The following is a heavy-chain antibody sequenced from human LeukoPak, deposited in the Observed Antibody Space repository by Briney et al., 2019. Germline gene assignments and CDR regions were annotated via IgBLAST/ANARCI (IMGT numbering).Heavy chain of an antibody. D-gene: IGHD3-9*01. V-gene: IGHV4-31*03. CDR2: IYYSGST. CDR3: AREGLYYDILTGLKGYYYMDV. CDR1: GGSISSGGYY. J-gene: IGHJ6*03. Sequence: PSETLSLTCTVSGGSISSGGYYWSWIRQHPGKGLEWIGYIYYSGSTYYNPSLKSRVTISVDPSKNQFSLKLSSVTAADTAVYYCAREGLYYDILTGLKGYYYMDVWGKGTTVTVSS.